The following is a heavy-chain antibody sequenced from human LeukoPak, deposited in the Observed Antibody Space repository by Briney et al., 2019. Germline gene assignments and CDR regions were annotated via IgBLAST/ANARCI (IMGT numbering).Heavy chain of an antibody. D-gene: IGHD3-22*01. J-gene: IGHJ3*02. CDR2: ISSSGSTI. CDR1: GFTFSDYY. V-gene: IGHV3-11*01. CDR3: ARVGLYDSSGLDAFDI. Sequence: GGSLRLSCAASGFTFSDYYMSWIRQAPGKGLEWVSYISSSGSTIYYADSVKGRFTISRDNAKNSLYLQMNSLRAEDTAVYYCARVGLYDSSGLDAFDIWGQGTMVTVSS.